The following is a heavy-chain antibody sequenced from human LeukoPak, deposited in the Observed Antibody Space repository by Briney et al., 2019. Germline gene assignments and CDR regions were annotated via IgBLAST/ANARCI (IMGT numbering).Heavy chain of an antibody. V-gene: IGHV3-74*01. J-gene: IGHJ5*02. D-gene: IGHD6-19*01. Sequence: PGGSLRLSCAALASTLSAYWTHWVRHAPGKGLVWLSCINKDGSSTTYADSVKGRFTISIDNAKNTLYLQMNSLRAEDTAIYYCVRGIEVAGTFSWFDPWGQGTLVTVSS. CDR3: VRGIEVAGTFSWFDP. CDR1: ASTLSAYW. CDR2: INKDGSST.